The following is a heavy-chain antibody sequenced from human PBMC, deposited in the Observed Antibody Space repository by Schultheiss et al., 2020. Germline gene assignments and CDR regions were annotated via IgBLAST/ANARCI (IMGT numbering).Heavy chain of an antibody. CDR1: GGSISSGYYY. J-gene: IGHJ4*02. D-gene: IGHD3-10*01. CDR3: ASYQVGPSYYYGSGSSFDY. CDR2: IYYSGST. Sequence: SETLSLTCTVSGGSISSGYYYWSWIRQPPGKGLEWIGYIYYSGSTNYNPSLKSRVTISVDTSKNQFSLKLSSVTAADTAVYYCASYQVGPSYYYGSGSSFDYWGQGTLVTVSS. V-gene: IGHV4-61*01.